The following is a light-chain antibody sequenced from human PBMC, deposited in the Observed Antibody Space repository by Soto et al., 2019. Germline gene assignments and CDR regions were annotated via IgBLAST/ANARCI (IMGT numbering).Light chain of an antibody. CDR2: GAT. V-gene: IGKV1-6*01. Sequence: ALQMTQSPSSLSASVGDRVTITCRASQDIRTELGWYQQKPGKAPKLLIYGATTLQSGVPSRFSGSGSGTDFTLTISCLQPEDFATYYCLQDYNYPRTFGQGTKVDIK. CDR1: QDIRTE. CDR3: LQDYNYPRT. J-gene: IGKJ1*01.